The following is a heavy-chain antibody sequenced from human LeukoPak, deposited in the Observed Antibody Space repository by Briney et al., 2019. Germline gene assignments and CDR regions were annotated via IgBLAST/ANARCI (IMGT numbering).Heavy chain of an antibody. CDR1: GDSISSSTYY. CDR3: AVSQRFAEPPGD. J-gene: IGHJ4*02. Sequence: SATLSLTCSVSGDSISSSTYYWGWIRQPPGKGLGWIGSLYYSGSTYYNPSLKSRVTFSVDTSKNQFSLNLSSVTAADTAVYYCAVSQRFAEPPGDWGQGTLVTVSS. CDR2: LYYSGST. V-gene: IGHV4-39*01. D-gene: IGHD1-14*01.